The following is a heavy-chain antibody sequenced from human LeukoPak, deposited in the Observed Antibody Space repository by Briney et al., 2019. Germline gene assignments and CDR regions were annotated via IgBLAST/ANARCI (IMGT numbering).Heavy chain of an antibody. V-gene: IGHV4-38-2*02. CDR1: GYSITSGYN. CDR3: VRYCSSTTCYTRAVDY. J-gene: IGHJ4*02. CDR2: VYHSGSA. Sequence: KPSETLSLTCTVSGYSITSGYNWAWIRQPPGKVLEWIGSVYHSGSAYYNPSLKSRVTISVDTSKNQFSLKPSSVTAADTAVYYCVRYCSSTTCYTRAVDYWGQGTLVTVSS. D-gene: IGHD2-2*02.